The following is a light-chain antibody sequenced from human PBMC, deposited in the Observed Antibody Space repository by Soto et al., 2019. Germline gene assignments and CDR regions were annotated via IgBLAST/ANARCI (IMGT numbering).Light chain of an antibody. Sequence: EKVMTQYPATLSVSTGETATLSCGASQSVSSNLAWYQQKPGQAPRLLIYGASSRATDIPGRFSGSGSGTEFTLTISSLQSEDFEFYYCQHYDNGPITFGQGTRLEIK. V-gene: IGKV3-15*01. CDR2: GAS. CDR3: QHYDNGPIT. CDR1: QSVSSN. J-gene: IGKJ5*01.